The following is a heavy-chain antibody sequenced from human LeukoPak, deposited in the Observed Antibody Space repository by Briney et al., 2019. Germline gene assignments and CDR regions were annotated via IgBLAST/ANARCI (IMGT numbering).Heavy chain of an antibody. V-gene: IGHV5-51*01. J-gene: IGHJ5*02. D-gene: IGHD1-14*01. CDR1: GYRFSSYS. CDR3: ARTPRRVGPTQTKPIYHLDP. CDR2: IYPGDSDT. Sequence: GESLKISCQTSGYRFSSYSIAWVRQMPGKGLEGMGIIYPGDSDTTYSPSFQGQVTISADKSVSTAYIQWSNLQASDTAMYYFARTPRRVGPTQTKPIYHLDPSGQGNPVT.